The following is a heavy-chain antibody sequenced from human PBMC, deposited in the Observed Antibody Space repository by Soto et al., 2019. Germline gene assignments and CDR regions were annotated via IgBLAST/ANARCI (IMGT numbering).Heavy chain of an antibody. J-gene: IGHJ4*02. CDR3: XXXXXXXXXXHFDY. CDR1: GGSFSGYS. CDR2: VNHRGAT. Sequence: QVHLQQWGAGLLQPSETLSLTCAVYGGSFSGYSWLWIRQPPXXXXEWIGEVNHRGATKYSSSLRSRVTXXXXXXXXXXXXXXXXXXXXXXXXXXXXXXXXXXXXXHFDYWGQGTLVTVSS. V-gene: IGHV4-34*01.